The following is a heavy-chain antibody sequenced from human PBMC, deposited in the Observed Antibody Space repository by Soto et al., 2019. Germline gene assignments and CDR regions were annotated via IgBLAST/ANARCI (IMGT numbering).Heavy chain of an antibody. CDR2: MNPNNGNT. V-gene: IGHV1-8*01. CDR1: GYTFTSSD. D-gene: IGHD6-19*01. Sequence: QVQLVKSGAEVKKPGASVKVSCKASGYTFTSSDINWVRQATGQGLEWMGWMNPNNGNTGYAQEFQGRVTMTRDTSITTAYMELSSLTSDDTAIYYCATSGSGWYLYWGQGTLVTGSS. J-gene: IGHJ4*02. CDR3: ATSGSGWYLY.